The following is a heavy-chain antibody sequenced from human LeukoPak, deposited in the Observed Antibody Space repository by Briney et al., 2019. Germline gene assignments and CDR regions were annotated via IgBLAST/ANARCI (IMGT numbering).Heavy chain of an antibody. D-gene: IGHD6-13*01. CDR2: IYHSGST. J-gene: IGHJ4*02. CDR1: GGSISSGGYS. V-gene: IGHV4-30-2*01. Sequence: PSQTLSLTCAVSGGSISSGGYSWSWIRQPPGKGLEWIGYIYHSGSTYYNPSLKSRVTISVDRSKNQSSLKLSSVTAADTAVYYCARGSSWVFDYWGQGTLVTVSS. CDR3: ARGSSWVFDY.